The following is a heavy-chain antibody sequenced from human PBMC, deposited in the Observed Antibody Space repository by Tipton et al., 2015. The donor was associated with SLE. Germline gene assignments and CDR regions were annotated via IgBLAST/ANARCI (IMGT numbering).Heavy chain of an antibody. Sequence: SLRLSCAASGFTVSSNYMSWVRQAPGKGLEWVSVIYSGGSTYYADSVKGRFTISRDNSKNTLYLQMNSLRAEDTAVYYCAIGIAAAGIGVDYWGQGTLVTVSS. CDR3: AIGIAAAGIGVDY. D-gene: IGHD6-13*01. V-gene: IGHV3-53*01. CDR2: IYSGGST. J-gene: IGHJ4*02. CDR1: GFTVSSNY.